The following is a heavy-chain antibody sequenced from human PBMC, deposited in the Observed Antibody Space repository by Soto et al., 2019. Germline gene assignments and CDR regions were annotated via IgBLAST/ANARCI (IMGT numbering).Heavy chain of an antibody. V-gene: IGHV3-48*02. CDR3: AGALSH. Sequence: DVQLVESGGGLVQPGGSLRLSCAASGFPFSSYAIHWVRQAPGKGLEWISYINSDSTTTFHADSVKGRFTVSSDNAQNSVYLQLSSLRQEETSVYYCAGALSHWGQGALFTVSS. CDR2: INSDSTTT. CDR1: GFPFSSYA. J-gene: IGHJ4*02.